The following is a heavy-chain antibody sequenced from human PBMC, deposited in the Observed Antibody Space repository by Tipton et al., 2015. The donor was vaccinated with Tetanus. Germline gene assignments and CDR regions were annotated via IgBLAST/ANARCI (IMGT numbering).Heavy chain of an antibody. D-gene: IGHD3-22*01. V-gene: IGHV4-30-4*01. CDR1: GGSISSDAHY. Sequence: LSCSVSGGSISSDAHYWSWIRQPPGKGLEWLGYISHSGTTNYNPSLMSRVTLSLDTARGQFSLKLTSVTAADAVVYFCARDRRDFSYDSRGFYSPLYYFDNWGQGLRVTVSS. J-gene: IGHJ4*02. CDR2: ISHSGTT. CDR3: ARDRRDFSYDSRGFYSPLYYFDN.